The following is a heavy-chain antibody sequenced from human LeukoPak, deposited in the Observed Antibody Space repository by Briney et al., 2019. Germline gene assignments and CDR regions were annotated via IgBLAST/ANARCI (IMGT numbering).Heavy chain of an antibody. CDR3: ARGSEFGYSGSCFDY. D-gene: IGHD1-26*01. J-gene: IGHJ4*02. V-gene: IGHV3-48*04. Sequence: GGSLRLSCAASRFTFSTYAMSWVRQAPGKGLEWVSYISSSGSTIYYADSVKGRFTISRDNAKNSLYLQMNSLRAEDTAVYYCARGSEFGYSGSCFDYWGQGTLVTVSS. CDR2: ISSSGSTI. CDR1: RFTFSTYA.